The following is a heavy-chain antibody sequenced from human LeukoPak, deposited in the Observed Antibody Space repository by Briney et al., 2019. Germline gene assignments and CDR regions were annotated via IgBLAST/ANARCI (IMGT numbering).Heavy chain of an antibody. J-gene: IGHJ4*02. Sequence: GGSLRLSCAASGFTFSSYAMHWVRQAPGKGLEWVAIISYGGSNEYYADSVKGRFTISRDNSKNTLYLQMNSLRAEDTAAYYCAKGYYFDILSGYSSLDSWGQGTLVTVSS. CDR2: ISYGGSNE. CDR3: AKGYYFDILSGYSSLDS. CDR1: GFTFSSYA. D-gene: IGHD3-9*01. V-gene: IGHV3-30*04.